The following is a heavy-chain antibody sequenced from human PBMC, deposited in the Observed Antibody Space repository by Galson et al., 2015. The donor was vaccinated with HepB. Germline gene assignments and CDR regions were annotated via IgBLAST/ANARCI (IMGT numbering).Heavy chain of an antibody. CDR1: GGSISSSDYY. V-gene: IGHV4-39*01. CDR3: ATLYCSGGSCCGRCSYDY. Sequence: SETLSLTCTVSGGSISSSDYYWGWIRQPPGKGLEWIATMHYSGSTYYNPSLKGRVTISVDTSKNQFSLRLSSVTAADTAMYYCATLYCSGGSCCGRCSYDYWGQGTLVTVSS. D-gene: IGHD2-15*01. CDR2: MHYSGST. J-gene: IGHJ4*02.